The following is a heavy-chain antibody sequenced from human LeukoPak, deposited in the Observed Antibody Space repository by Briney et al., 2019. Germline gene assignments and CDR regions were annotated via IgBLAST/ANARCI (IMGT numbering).Heavy chain of an antibody. V-gene: IGHV4-61*02. CDR1: GGSISSSSYY. CDR3: ASVVSGSDY. CDR2: IYTSGST. Sequence: SETLSLTCTVSGGSISSSSYYWGWIRQPAGKGLEWIGRIYTSGSTNYNPSLKSRVTISVDTSKNQFSLKLSSVTAADTAVYYCASVVSGSDYWGQGTLVTVSS. J-gene: IGHJ4*02. D-gene: IGHD1-26*01.